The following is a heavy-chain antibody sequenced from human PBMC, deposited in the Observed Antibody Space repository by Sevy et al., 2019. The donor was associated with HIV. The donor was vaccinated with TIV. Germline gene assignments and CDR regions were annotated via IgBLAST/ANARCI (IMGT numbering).Heavy chain of an antibody. CDR3: ARDWGGYCINTNCRPSYGMDV. J-gene: IGHJ6*02. V-gene: IGHV3-30*04. CDR1: GFTFSSYA. CDR2: FSYDGSNK. D-gene: IGHD2-2*01. Sequence: VGSLRLSCAASGFTFSSYAMHWVRQAPGKGLEWVAVFSYDGSNKYYADSVKGRFTISRDNSKNTLYLQMNSLRAEDTAVYYCARDWGGYCINTNCRPSYGMDVWGQGTTVTVSS.